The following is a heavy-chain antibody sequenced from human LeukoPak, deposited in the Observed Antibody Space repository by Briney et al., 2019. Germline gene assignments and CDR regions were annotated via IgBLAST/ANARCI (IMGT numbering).Heavy chain of an antibody. CDR3: ARGTSRAPWFDP. CDR1: GGSISGSSYY. CDR2: MYHSGST. J-gene: IGHJ5*02. Sequence: SETLSLTCTVSGGSISGSSYYWGWIRQPPGKGLEWIGYMYHSGSTYYNPSLKSRVAISVDRSKNQFSLKLSSVTAADTAVYYCARGTSRAPWFDPWGQGTLVTVSS. V-gene: IGHV4-39*07.